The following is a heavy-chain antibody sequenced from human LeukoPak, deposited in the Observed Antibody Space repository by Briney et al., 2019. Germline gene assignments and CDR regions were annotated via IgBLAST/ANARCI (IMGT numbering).Heavy chain of an antibody. CDR3: AGMWFGELSGI. V-gene: IGHV1-18*01. Sequence: ASVKVSCKASGYTFTSYGISWVRQAPGQGLEWMGWISAYNGNTNYAQKLQGRVTMTADTSTSTAYMELRSLRSDDTAVYYCAGMWFGELSGIWGQGTMVTVSS. CDR2: ISAYNGNT. D-gene: IGHD3-10*01. CDR1: GYTFTSYG. J-gene: IGHJ3*02.